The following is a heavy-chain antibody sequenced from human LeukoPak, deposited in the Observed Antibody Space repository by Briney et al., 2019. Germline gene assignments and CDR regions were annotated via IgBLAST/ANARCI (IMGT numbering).Heavy chain of an antibody. CDR2: IYYSGST. CDR1: GDSISSYY. V-gene: IGHV4-59*08. D-gene: IGHD3-10*01. Sequence: SETLSLTCTVSGDSISSYYWTWIRQPPGKGLEWIGYIYYSGSTNYNPSLKSRVAISVDTSKNQFSLKLSSVTAADTAVYYCARSHMVRGIDYWGQGTLVTVSS. J-gene: IGHJ4*02. CDR3: ARSHMVRGIDY.